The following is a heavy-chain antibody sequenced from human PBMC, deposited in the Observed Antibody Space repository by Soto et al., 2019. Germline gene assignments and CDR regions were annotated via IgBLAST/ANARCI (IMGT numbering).Heavy chain of an antibody. CDR3: ARASRSGNTGFALDY. CDR2: IDQDGRAA. J-gene: IGHJ4*02. V-gene: IGHV3-7*01. Sequence: EVQLEESGGALVQPGGSLRLSCVTSGFSFSSHWLSWVRQAPGKGLEWVANIDQDGRAAYFVDSVKGRFTVSRDNSKISLYLQMNNLRAEDTAVFYCARASRSGNTGFALDYWGRGALVTLSS. CDR1: GFSFSSHW. D-gene: IGHD1-7*01.